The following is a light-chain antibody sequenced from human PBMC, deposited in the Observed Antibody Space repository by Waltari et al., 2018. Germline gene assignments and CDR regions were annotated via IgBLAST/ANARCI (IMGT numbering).Light chain of an antibody. CDR1: ESINSR. CDR2: KAS. J-gene: IGKJ1*01. Sequence: DIQMTQSPSTLSAFVGDTVTITCRASESINSRLTWYQEKPGKAPKLLIQKASNLESGVPSRFSGSGSGKEFTLTISSLQADDFASYYCQQYKISPWTFGQGTKVEI. CDR3: QQYKISPWT. V-gene: IGKV1-5*03.